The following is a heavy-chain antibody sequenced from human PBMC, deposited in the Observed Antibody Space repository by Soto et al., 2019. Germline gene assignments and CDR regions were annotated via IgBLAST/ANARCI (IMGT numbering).Heavy chain of an antibody. CDR1: GGSISSYY. D-gene: IGHD5-12*01. CDR2: IYYSGST. J-gene: IGHJ3*02. Sequence: SETLSLTCTVSGGSISSYYWSWIRQPPGKGLEWIGYIYYSGSTNYNPSLKSRVTISVDTSKNQFSLKLSSVTAADTAVYYCARGYSGYDWAFDIWGQGTMVTVSS. CDR3: ARGYSGYDWAFDI. V-gene: IGHV4-59*01.